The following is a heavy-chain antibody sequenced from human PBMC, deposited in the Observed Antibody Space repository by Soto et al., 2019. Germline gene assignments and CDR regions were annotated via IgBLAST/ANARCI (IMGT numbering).Heavy chain of an antibody. J-gene: IGHJ4*02. CDR2: IYYSGST. D-gene: IGHD6-13*01. CDR1: GGSISSYY. CDR3: AGATKQQLVLC. Sequence: QVQLQESGPGLVKPSETLSLTCTVSGGSISSYYWSWIRQPPGKGLEWIGYIYYSGSTNYNPSLKSRVTISVDTSKNQFSLELSSVTAADTAVYYCAGATKQQLVLCWGQGTLVTVSS. V-gene: IGHV4-59*01.